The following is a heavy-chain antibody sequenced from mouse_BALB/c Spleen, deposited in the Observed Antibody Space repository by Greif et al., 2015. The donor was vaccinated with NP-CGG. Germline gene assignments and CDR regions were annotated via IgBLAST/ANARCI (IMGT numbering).Heavy chain of an antibody. CDR2: IDPANAHP. D-gene: IGHD2-12*01. V-gene: IGHV14-3*02. J-gene: IGHJ3*01. CDR1: GFNIKDTY. Sequence: VQLKQSGAELVKPGASVKLSCTPSGFNIKDTYLHWVKQRPEQGLEWIGRIDPANAHPTYDPKFQGKATITPDASSNAAYLQLSSLTSEDTAVYYCAKAYYKSLGFAYWGQGTLGTGSA. CDR3: AKAYYKSLGFAY.